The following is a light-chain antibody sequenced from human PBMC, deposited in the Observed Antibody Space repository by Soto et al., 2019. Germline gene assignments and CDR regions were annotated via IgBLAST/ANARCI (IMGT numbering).Light chain of an antibody. Sequence: EIVLTQSPATVSLSPGERATVSCRASQSVSRYLAWYQQKPGQAPRLLIYDASNRATGIPARFSGSGSGTDFTLTISSLEPEDFAVYYCQQRRNWPLTFGGGTRVEI. V-gene: IGKV3-11*01. CDR3: QQRRNWPLT. CDR1: QSVSRY. CDR2: DAS. J-gene: IGKJ4*01.